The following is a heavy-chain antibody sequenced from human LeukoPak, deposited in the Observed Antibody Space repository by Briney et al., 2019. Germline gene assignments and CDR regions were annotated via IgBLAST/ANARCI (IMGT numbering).Heavy chain of an antibody. CDR1: GYSISSGYY. CDR2: IYHSGST. V-gene: IGHV4-38-2*02. CDR3: ARVPGPRRAFDY. J-gene: IGHJ4*02. D-gene: IGHD7-27*01. Sequence: NTSETLSLTCTVSGYSISSGYYWGWIRQPPGKGLEWIGSIYHSGSTYYNPSLKSRVTISVDTSKNQFSLKLSSVTAADTAVYYCARVPGPRRAFDYWGQGTLVTVSS.